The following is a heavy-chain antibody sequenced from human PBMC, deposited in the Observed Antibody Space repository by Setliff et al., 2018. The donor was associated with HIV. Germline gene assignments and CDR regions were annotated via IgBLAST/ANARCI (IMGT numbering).Heavy chain of an antibody. Sequence: GGSLRLSCVTSGFSFSRYTMSWVRQAPGKGLEWVSVIYSGGSTYYADSVKGRFTISRDNSKNTLYLQMNSLRAEDTAVYYCARASGYYYDSSGYYYLDYWGQGTLVTVSS. CDR3: ARASGYYYDSSGYYYLDY. D-gene: IGHD3-22*01. CDR1: GFSFSRYT. J-gene: IGHJ4*02. V-gene: IGHV3-66*02. CDR2: IYSGGST.